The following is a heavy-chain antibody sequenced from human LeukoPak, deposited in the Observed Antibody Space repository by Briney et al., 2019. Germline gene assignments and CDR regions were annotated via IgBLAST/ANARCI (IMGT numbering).Heavy chain of an antibody. CDR2: ISAYNGNT. CDR1: GYTFTSYG. D-gene: IGHD3-22*01. J-gene: IGHJ4*02. Sequence: ASVKVSCKASGYTFTSYGISWVRQAPGQGLEWMGWISAYNGNTNYAQKLQGRVTMTTDTSTGTAYMELRSLRSDDTAVYYCARVQSRAYYYDTDYWGQGTLVTVSS. V-gene: IGHV1-18*01. CDR3: ARVQSRAYYYDTDY.